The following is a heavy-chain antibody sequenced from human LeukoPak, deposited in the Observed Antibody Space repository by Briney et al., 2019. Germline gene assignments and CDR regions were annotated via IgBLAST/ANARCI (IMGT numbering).Heavy chain of an antibody. CDR1: GYTFTSYG. CDR2: ISAYNGNT. V-gene: IGHV1-18*01. Sequence: ASVKVSCKASGYTFTSYGISWVRQAPGQGLEWMGWISAYNGNTNYAQKLQGRVTMTTDTSTSTAYMELSSLRSEDTAVYYCARGRDGSGSYWFDYWGQGTLVTVSS. CDR3: ARGRDGSGSYWFDY. J-gene: IGHJ4*02. D-gene: IGHD3-10*01.